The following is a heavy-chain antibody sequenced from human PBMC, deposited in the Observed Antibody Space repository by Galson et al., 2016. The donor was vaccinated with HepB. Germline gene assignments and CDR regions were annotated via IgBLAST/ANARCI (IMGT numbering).Heavy chain of an antibody. V-gene: IGHV4-4*02. CDR1: GASISNTYW. CDR2: IYQTGTA. CDR3: TRGTLGTSATMAFDY. J-gene: IGHJ4*02. Sequence: SETLSLTCAVSGASISNTYWWGWVRQFPEKGLEWIGEIYQTGTANYNPSFTRRATIAVDTSKNQISLGLDSVTAADTAVYYCTRGTLGTSATMAFDYWGQGTLVSVSS. D-gene: IGHD4/OR15-4a*01.